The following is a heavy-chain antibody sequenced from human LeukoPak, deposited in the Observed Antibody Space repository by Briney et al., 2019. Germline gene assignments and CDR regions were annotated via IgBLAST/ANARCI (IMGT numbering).Heavy chain of an antibody. CDR2: MNPNSGNT. J-gene: IGHJ5*02. Sequence: ASVKVSCKASGYTFTSYDINRVRQATGQGLEWMGWMNPNSGNTGYAQKFQGRVTMTRNTSISTAYMELSRLRSDDTAVYYCARGNRYCSSTSCYTSWFDPWGQGTLVTVSS. CDR1: GYTFTSYD. D-gene: IGHD2-2*02. V-gene: IGHV1-8*01. CDR3: ARGNRYCSSTSCYTSWFDP.